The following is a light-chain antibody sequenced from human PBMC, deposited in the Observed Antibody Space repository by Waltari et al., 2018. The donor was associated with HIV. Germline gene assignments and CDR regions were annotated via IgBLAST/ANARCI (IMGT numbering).Light chain of an antibody. CDR2: EFT. Sequence: QSALTQPASVSGSPGQSITLSCTGTSSDIGYYDFVSWYQHHPGKAPKLMIFEFTNRPSGVSGRFSGSKSDNTASLTISGLQAEDEAVYYCSSYAGSSTLVFGGGTEVTVL. J-gene: IGLJ1*01. CDR3: SSYAGSSTLV. CDR1: SSDIGYYDF. V-gene: IGLV2-14*01.